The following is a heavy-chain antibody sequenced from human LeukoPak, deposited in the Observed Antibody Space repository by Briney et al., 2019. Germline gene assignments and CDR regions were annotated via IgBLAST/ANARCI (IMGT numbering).Heavy chain of an antibody. J-gene: IGHJ2*01. CDR3: ARDNLTPYWYFAL. V-gene: IGHV3-48*01. CDR2: ISSSFETI. D-gene: IGHD4-23*01. CDR1: GSTLSSDS. Sequence: GGCRTLAWVAAGSTLSSDSISCVRQAAGGLLEWVAYISSSFETIYYADSVKGRFPITRDNAKNSLYLQMNSLRGEDTAVYSCARDNLTPYWYFALWGRGTLVSVSS.